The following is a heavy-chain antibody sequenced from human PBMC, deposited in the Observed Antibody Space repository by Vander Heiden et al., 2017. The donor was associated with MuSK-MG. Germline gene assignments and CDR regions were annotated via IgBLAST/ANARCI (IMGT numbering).Heavy chain of an antibody. Sequence: QLQLQESGPGLVKPSETLSLTCTVSGGSISSSSYYWGWIRQPPGKGLEWIGSIYYSGSTYYNPSLKSRVTISVDTSKNQFSLKLSSVTAADTAVYYCARRIAAHYHWFDPWGQGTLVTVSS. D-gene: IGHD6-13*01. J-gene: IGHJ5*02. CDR2: IYYSGST. CDR1: GGSISSSSYY. CDR3: ARRIAAHYHWFDP. V-gene: IGHV4-39*01.